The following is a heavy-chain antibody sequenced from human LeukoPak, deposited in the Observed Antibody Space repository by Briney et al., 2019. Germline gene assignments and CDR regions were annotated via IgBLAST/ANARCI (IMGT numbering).Heavy chain of an antibody. CDR3: ARRAFDYFDG. V-gene: IGHV4-59*08. J-gene: IGHJ4*02. Sequence: PSETLSLTCTVSGGSISGYYWSWIRQPPGKGLEWVGYIYYSGSTTYNPSLKSRVTISVDTSKNQFSLQLSCVTAADTAMYYCARRAFDYFDGWGQGTLVSAS. CDR2: IYYSGST. CDR1: GGSISGYY.